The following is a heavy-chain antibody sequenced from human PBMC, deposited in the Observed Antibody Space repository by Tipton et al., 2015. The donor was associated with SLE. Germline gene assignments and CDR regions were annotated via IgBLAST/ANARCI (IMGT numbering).Heavy chain of an antibody. J-gene: IGHJ4*02. CDR2: ISAYNGNT. CDR1: GYTFTSYG. Sequence: QSGAEVKKPGASVKVSCKASGYTFTSYGISWVRQAPGQGLEWMRWISAYNGNTNYAQNLQGRVTMTTDTSTSTAYMELSSLRSEDTAVYYCARAQDRPISSGYLGLWGQGTLVTVSS. V-gene: IGHV1-18*01. D-gene: IGHD3-22*01. CDR3: ARAQDRPISSGYLGL.